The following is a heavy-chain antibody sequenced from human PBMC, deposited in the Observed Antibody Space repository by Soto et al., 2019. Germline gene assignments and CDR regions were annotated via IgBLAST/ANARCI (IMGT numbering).Heavy chain of an antibody. Sequence: GGSLRLSCAASGFTFSSYGMHWVRQVPGKGLVWVSGISNDGSSTFYADSVKGRFTISRDNAKNTLFLQMNSLRAEDTAVYYCAKGGRSHMDVWGKGTTVTVSS. CDR2: ISNDGSST. CDR3: AKGGRSHMDV. CDR1: GFTFSSYG. V-gene: IGHV3-74*01. D-gene: IGHD5-12*01. J-gene: IGHJ6*03.